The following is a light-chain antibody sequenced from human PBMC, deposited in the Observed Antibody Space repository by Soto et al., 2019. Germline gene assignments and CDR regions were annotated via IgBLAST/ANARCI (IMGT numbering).Light chain of an antibody. V-gene: IGLV1-47*01. CDR2: KNN. CDR1: SSNIGSNY. J-gene: IGLJ1*01. CDR3: AAWDDSLSGGV. Sequence: QSVLTQPPSASGTPGQRVIISCSGSSSNIGSNYVYWYQQLPGTAPKLLIYKNNQRPSGVPDRFSGSKSGTSASLAISGLRSEDEADYYCAAWDDSLSGGVFGTGTNSPS.